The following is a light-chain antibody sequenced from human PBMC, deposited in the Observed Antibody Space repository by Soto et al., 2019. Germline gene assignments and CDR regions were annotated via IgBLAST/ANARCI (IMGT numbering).Light chain of an antibody. J-gene: IGLJ2*01. V-gene: IGLV2-23*02. CDR2: EVT. CDR1: TSDVGTYSL. Sequence: QSALTQPASVSGSPGQSITISCTGTTSDVGTYSLVSWYQQYSGKAPKLIIYEVTKRPSGVSNRFSGSKSGNTASLTVSGLQAADEADYDCSSYANSDTLFGGGTKVTVL. CDR3: SSYANSDTL.